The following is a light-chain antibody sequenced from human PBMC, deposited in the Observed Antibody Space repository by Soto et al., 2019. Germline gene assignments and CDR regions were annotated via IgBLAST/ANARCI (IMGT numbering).Light chain of an antibody. V-gene: IGKV3-20*01. J-gene: IGKJ1*01. CDR2: GAS. CDR3: QQYGSSPWT. CDR1: QSVSSSY. Sequence: EIVLTQSPGTLSLSPGERATLSCRASQSVSSSYLAWYQQKPGQAPRLLIYGASSRATGIPDRFSGSGSGTDFTLITSSLEPEDFEVYYCQQYGSSPWTFGQGTKVEIK.